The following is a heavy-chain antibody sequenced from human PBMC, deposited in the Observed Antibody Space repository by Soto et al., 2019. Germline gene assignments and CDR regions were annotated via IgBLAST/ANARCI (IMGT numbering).Heavy chain of an antibody. CDR1: GFTFSSYA. CDR2: ISGSGGST. CDR3: AKARPIVGARTYYFVY. J-gene: IGHJ4*02. Sequence: GGALRLSCAASGFTFSSYAMSWVRQAPGKGLEWVSAISGSGGSTYYADSVKGRFTISRDNSKNTLYLQLNSLRAEDTAVYYCAKARPIVGARTYYFVYWGQGILVTDSS. D-gene: IGHD1-26*01. V-gene: IGHV3-23*01.